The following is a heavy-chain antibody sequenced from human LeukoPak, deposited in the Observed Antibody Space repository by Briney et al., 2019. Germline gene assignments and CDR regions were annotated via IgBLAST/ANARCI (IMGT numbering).Heavy chain of an antibody. CDR1: GFTFSNYA. CDR2: LSGSGGST. V-gene: IGHV3-23*01. D-gene: IGHD4-17*01. CDR3: ARGAVTRDFDF. J-gene: IGHJ4*02. Sequence: HPGGSLRLSCAASGFTFSNYAMSWVRQAPGKGLEWVSALSGSGGSTYYADSVKGRFTISRDNSKNTLYLQMNSLGAEDTAVYYCARGAVTRDFDFWGQGVLVIASS.